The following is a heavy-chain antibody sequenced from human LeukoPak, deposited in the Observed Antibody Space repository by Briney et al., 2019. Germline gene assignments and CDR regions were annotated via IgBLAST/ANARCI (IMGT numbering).Heavy chain of an antibody. V-gene: IGHV4-59*08. Sequence: SETLSLTCTVSGGSISSYYWSWIRQPPGKGLEWIGYIYYSGSTNYNPSLKGRVTISVDTSKNQFSLKLSSVTAADTAVYYCARHVPYYGMDVWGQGTTVTVSS. CDR2: IYYSGST. CDR1: GGSISSYY. J-gene: IGHJ6*02. CDR3: ARHVPYYGMDV.